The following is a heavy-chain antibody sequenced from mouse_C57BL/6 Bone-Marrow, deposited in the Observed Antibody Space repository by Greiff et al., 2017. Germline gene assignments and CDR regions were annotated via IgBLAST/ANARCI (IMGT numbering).Heavy chain of an antibody. J-gene: IGHJ4*01. Sequence: EVKLVESGGGLVQSGRSLRLSCATSGFTFSDFYMEWVRQAPGKGLEWIAASRNKANDYTTEYSASVKGRFIVSRDTSQSILYLQMNALRAEDTAIYYCARDASYCGSSGAMDYWGQGTSVTVSS. CDR3: ARDASYCGSSGAMDY. V-gene: IGHV7-1*01. CDR2: SRNKANDYTT. CDR1: GFTFSDFY. D-gene: IGHD1-1*01.